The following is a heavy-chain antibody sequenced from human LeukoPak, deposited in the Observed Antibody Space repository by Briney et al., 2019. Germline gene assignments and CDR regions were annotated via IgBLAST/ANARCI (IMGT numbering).Heavy chain of an antibody. Sequence: GGTLRLSCAASGFTFDDYGMQWVRQARGKGLEWGSGIGWNSGSIGYADSVKGRFTISRDNAKNALYLQMNSLRAEDTAFYYCATLVEYSSSSWLDYWGQGTLVTVSS. CDR3: ATLVEYSSSSWLDY. J-gene: IGHJ4*02. CDR2: IGWNSGSI. D-gene: IGHD6-6*01. V-gene: IGHV3-9*01. CDR1: GFTFDDYG.